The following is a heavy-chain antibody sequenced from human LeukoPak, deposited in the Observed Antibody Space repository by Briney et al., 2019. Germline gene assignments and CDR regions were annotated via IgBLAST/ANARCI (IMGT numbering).Heavy chain of an antibody. CDR1: GGSISSGGYY. J-gene: IGHJ4*02. V-gene: IGHV4-31*03. D-gene: IGHD1-26*01. Sequence: SETLSLTCTVSGGSISSGGYYWSWIRQHPGKGLEWIGYIYYSGSTYYNPSLKSRVTISVDTSKNQFSLKLSSVTAADTAVYYCARIGVGATTPDYWGQGTLVTVSS. CDR2: IYYSGST. CDR3: ARIGVGATTPDY.